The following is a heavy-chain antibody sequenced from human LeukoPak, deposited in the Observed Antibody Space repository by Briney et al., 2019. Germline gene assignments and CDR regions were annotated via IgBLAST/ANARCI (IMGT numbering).Heavy chain of an antibody. CDR1: GFIFSSYN. J-gene: IGHJ4*02. V-gene: IGHV3-21*01. Sequence: PGGSLRLSCAASGFIFSSYNMNWVRQAPGKGLEWVSSITSSSTYIYYADSVKGRFTISRDNAKSSLYLQMNSLRAEDTAVYYCARDLSDYGSWDYWGQGTLVTVSS. D-gene: IGHD3-10*01. CDR3: ARDLSDYGSWDY. CDR2: ITSSSTYI.